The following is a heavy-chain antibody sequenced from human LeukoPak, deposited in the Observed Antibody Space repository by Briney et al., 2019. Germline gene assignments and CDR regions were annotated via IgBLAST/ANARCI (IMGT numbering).Heavy chain of an antibody. CDR3: ARVFSGSYLNYHHFDY. D-gene: IGHD1-26*01. V-gene: IGHV3-30*02. J-gene: IGHJ4*02. CDR1: GFTFSSYG. CDR2: IRYDGSNK. Sequence: GGSLRLSCAASGFTFSSYGMHWVRQAPGKGLEWGAFIRYDGSNKYYADSVKGRFTISRDNAKNSLYLQMNSLRAEDTAVYYCARVFSGSYLNYHHFDYWGQGTLVTVSS.